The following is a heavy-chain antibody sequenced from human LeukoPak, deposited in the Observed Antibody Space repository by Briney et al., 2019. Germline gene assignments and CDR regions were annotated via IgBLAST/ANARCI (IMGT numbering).Heavy chain of an antibody. CDR2: MNPNSGNT. Sequence: ASVKVSCKASGYTFTSYDINWVRQATGQGLEWMGWMNPNSGNTGYAQKFQGRVTMTRNTSISTAYMELSSLRSEDTAVYYCAKERSLAVAGTVFDYWGQGTLVTVSS. J-gene: IGHJ4*02. V-gene: IGHV1-8*01. D-gene: IGHD6-19*01. CDR3: AKERSLAVAGTVFDY. CDR1: GYTFTSYD.